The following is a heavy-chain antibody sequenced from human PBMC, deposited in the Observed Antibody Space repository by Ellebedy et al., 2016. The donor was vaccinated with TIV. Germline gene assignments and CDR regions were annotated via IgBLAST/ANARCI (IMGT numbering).Heavy chain of an antibody. V-gene: IGHV4-34*01. CDR2: INHSGST. CDR3: ARHGRYLAREGNWFDP. Sequence: MPSETLSLTCAVYGGSFSGYYWSWISQPPGKGLEWIGEINHSGSTNYNPSLKSRVTISVDTSKNQFSLKLSSVTAADTAVYCCARHGRYLAREGNWFDPWGQGTLVTVSS. CDR1: GGSFSGYY. D-gene: IGHD1-26*01. J-gene: IGHJ5*02.